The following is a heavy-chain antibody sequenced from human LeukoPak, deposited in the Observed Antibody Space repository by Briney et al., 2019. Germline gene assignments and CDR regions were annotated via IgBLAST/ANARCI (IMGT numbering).Heavy chain of an antibody. CDR2: ISAGGSTI. CDR3: ARVRNSGYVGLEY. D-gene: IGHD5-12*01. V-gene: IGHV3-48*03. J-gene: IGHJ4*02. CDR1: GFTFSNYE. Sequence: GRSLRLSCVASGFTFSNYEMNWVRQAPGKGLEWVSYISAGGSTIYYADSVKGRFTVSRDNAKNSLYLEMNSLRAEDTAVYYCARVRNSGYVGLEYWGQGILVTVSS.